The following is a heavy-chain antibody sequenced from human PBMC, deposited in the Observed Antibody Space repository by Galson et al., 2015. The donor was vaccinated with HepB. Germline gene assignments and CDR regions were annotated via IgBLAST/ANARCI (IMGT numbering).Heavy chain of an antibody. CDR2: IYYSGST. CDR1: GGSISSGGYY. V-gene: IGHV4-31*03. Sequence: LSLTCTVSGGSISSGGYYWSWIRQHPGKGLEWIGYIYYSGSTYYNPSLKSRVTISVDTSKNQFSLKLSSVTAADTAVYYCARAPYCGGDCYPSAEYFQHWGQGTLVTVSS. D-gene: IGHD2-21*01. J-gene: IGHJ1*01. CDR3: ARAPYCGGDCYPSAEYFQH.